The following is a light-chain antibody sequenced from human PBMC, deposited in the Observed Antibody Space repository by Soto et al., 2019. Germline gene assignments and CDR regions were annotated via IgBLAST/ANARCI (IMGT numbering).Light chain of an antibody. CDR1: SSDVGGYKY. CDR3: YSCAGSNTWV. V-gene: IGLV2-11*01. J-gene: IGLJ3*02. Sequence: QSALTQPRSVSGSPGQSVTISCTGTSSDVGGYKYVSWYQQHPGKAPKLMIYDVSNWPSGVPDRFSGSKSGNTASLTISGLQAEDEADYCCYSCAGSNTWVFGGGTKLTVL. CDR2: DVS.